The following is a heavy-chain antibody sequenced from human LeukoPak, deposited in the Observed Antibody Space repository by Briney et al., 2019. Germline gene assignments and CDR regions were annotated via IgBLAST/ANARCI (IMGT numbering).Heavy chain of an antibody. CDR1: GFTFSTYG. CDR3: ASLTPLTGYSPVDY. J-gene: IGHJ4*02. CDR2: ISGSGGSR. D-gene: IGHD3-9*01. V-gene: IGHV3-23*01. Sequence: GGTLRLSCAASGFTFSTYGMSWVRQAPGKGLEWVSGISGSGGSRFYTDSVKGRFTISRDNAKNSLYLQMNSLRAEDTAVYYCASLTPLTGYSPVDYWGQGTLVTVSS.